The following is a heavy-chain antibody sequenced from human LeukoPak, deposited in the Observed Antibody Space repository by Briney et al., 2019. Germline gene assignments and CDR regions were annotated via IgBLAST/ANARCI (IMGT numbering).Heavy chain of an antibody. D-gene: IGHD3-3*01. CDR3: AKGAQYDFWSGYSYYYYYYMDV. V-gene: IGHV3-30-3*01. J-gene: IGHJ6*03. CDR1: GFTFSSYA. CDR2: ISYDGSNK. Sequence: GGSLRLSCAASGFTFSSYAMHWVRQAPGKGLEGVAVISYDGSNKYYTDSVKGRFTISRDNSKNTVYLQMNSLRAEDTAVYYCAKGAQYDFWSGYSYYYYYYMDVWGKGTTVTVSS.